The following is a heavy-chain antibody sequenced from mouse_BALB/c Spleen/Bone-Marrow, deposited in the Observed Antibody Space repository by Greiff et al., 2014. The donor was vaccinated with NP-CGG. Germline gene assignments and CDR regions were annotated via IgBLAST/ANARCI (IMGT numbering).Heavy chain of an antibody. CDR1: GYSFTDSN. Sequence: HLVESGPELEKPGASVKISCKASGYSFTDSNMNWVKQSTGKNLEWIGNIDPSYGGTSYSPNFQGQATLTVDKSSSTAYMQLRSLTSEDSAVYYCAKKDDGSSSFDYWGQGTTLTVSS. V-gene: IGHV1-39*01. D-gene: IGHD1-1*01. CDR2: IDPSYGGT. J-gene: IGHJ2*01. CDR3: AKKDDGSSSFDY.